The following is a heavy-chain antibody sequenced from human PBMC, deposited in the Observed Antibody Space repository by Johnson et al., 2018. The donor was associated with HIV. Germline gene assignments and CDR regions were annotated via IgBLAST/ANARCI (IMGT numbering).Heavy chain of an antibody. CDR1: GFTFSNAW. CDR3: AKDRSMDDAFDV. J-gene: IGHJ3*01. Sequence: QVHLVESGGGLVKPGGSLRLSCAASGFTFSNAWMSWVRQAPGKGLEWVAFIRYDGSNKYYADSVKGRFTISRDNSKNTLYLEMNTLRAEDTAVYYCAKDRSMDDAFDVWGQGTMVTVSS. CDR2: IRYDGSNK. V-gene: IGHV3-30*02. D-gene: IGHD1-26*01.